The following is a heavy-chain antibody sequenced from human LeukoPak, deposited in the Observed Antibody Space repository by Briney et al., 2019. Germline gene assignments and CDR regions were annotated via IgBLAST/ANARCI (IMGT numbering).Heavy chain of an antibody. CDR1: GFTFSTYT. V-gene: IGHV3-21*01. Sequence: GGSLRLSCAASGFTFSTYTMNWVRQAPGKGLEWVSSISSSSNYIYYADSVKGRFTISRDNDKKSLYLQMNSLRVEDTAVYYCARDGGGWYYFDYWGQGTLVTVSS. CDR2: ISSSSNYI. CDR3: ARDGGGWYYFDY. J-gene: IGHJ4*02. D-gene: IGHD6-19*01.